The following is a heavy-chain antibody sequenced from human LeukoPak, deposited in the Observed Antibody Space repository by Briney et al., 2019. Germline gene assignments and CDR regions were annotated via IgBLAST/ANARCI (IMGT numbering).Heavy chain of an antibody. V-gene: IGHV4-59*12. CDR3: ARDGAGYYDILTGYQNWFDP. CDR2: IYYSGST. D-gene: IGHD3-9*01. CDR1: GGSISNYY. Sequence: PSETLSLTCTVSGGSISNYYWSWIRQPPGKGLEWIGYIYYSGSTNYNPSLKSRVTISVDTSKNQFSLKLSSVTAADTAVYYCARDGAGYYDILTGYQNWFDPWGRGTLVTVSS. J-gene: IGHJ5*02.